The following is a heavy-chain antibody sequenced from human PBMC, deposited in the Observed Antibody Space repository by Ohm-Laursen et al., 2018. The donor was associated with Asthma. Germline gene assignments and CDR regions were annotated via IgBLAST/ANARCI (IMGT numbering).Heavy chain of an antibody. CDR2: INAGNGNT. Sequence: ASVKVSCKTSGYTSTSYAMHWVRQAPGQRLEWMGWINAGNGNTKYSQEFQGRVTITRDTSASTAYMELSSLRSEDTAVYYCARGVDSSGYLNPWGQGTLVTVSS. D-gene: IGHD3-22*01. CDR1: GYTSTSYA. V-gene: IGHV1-3*01. J-gene: IGHJ5*02. CDR3: ARGVDSSGYLNP.